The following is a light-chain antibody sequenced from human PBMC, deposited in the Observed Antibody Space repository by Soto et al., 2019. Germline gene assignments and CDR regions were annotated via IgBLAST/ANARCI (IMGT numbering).Light chain of an antibody. CDR3: AAWDDSLSGYV. Sequence: QSVLTQLPSASGTPGQRGTISCSGSSSNIGSNYVYWYQQLPGTAPKLLIYRNNQRPSGVPDRFSGSKSGTSASLAISGLRSEDEADYYCAAWDDSLSGYVFGTGTKVTVL. J-gene: IGLJ1*01. CDR1: SSNIGSNY. V-gene: IGLV1-47*01. CDR2: RNN.